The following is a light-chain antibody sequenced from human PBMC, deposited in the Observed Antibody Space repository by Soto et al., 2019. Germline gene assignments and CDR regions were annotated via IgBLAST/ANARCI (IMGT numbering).Light chain of an antibody. CDR2: EDN. V-gene: IGLV6-57*02. CDR1: SGSIASNY. CDR3: QSYDSSNSWV. Sequence: NFMLTQPNSVSESPGKTVTISCTGSSGSIASNYVQWYQQRPGSAPTTVIYEDNQRPSGVPDRFSGSIDSSSNSASLTISGLKTEDEADYYCQSYDSSNSWVFGGGTKLTVL. J-gene: IGLJ3*02.